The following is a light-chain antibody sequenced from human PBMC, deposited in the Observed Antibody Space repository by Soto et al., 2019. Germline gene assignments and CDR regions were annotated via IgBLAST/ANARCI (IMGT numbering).Light chain of an antibody. Sequence: DIVMTQSPDSLAVSLGERASIDCKSSQSVLYSSNNKDYLAWYQQKPGQPPKLLIYWASTRESGVPDRFSGSGSGTDFTLTISSLQADDVAVYYCQQYLSAPQTFGQGTKVEIK. CDR3: QQYLSAPQT. J-gene: IGKJ1*01. CDR2: WAS. V-gene: IGKV4-1*01. CDR1: QSVLYSSNNKDY.